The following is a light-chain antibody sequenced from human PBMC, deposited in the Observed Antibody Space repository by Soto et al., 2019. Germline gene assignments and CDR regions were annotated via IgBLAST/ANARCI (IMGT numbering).Light chain of an antibody. CDR2: DKY. Sequence: QSALTQPPSVSAATGQTVTISCSGSSSNIGNNFVSWYQQLPGTAPKLLIYDKYKRPSGIPDRFSGSKSGTSATLDITGLQTGDEAHYYCGVWDSSLRAWVFGGGTKLTVL. CDR1: SSNIGNNF. CDR3: GVWDSSLRAWV. J-gene: IGLJ3*02. V-gene: IGLV1-51*01.